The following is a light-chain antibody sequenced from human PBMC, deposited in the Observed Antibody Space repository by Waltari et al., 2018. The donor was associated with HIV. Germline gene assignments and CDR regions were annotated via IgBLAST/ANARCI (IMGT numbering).Light chain of an antibody. CDR1: SSNIGSNT. CDR2: GKN. Sequence: QSVLTQPPSASGTPGQRVTISCSGSSSNIGSNTVNWYQQLPGTAPKLLIYGKNQRPSGIPDRFSGSKSGTSASLASSGLQSEDEADYYCAAWDDSLRGVFGGGTKLTVL. V-gene: IGLV1-44*01. J-gene: IGLJ2*01. CDR3: AAWDDSLRGV.